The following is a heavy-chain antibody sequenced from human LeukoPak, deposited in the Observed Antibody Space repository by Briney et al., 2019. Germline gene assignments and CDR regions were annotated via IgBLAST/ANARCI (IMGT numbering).Heavy chain of an antibody. CDR2: IYHSGST. V-gene: IGHV4-4*02. Sequence: SGTLSLTCAVSGGSISSSNWWSWVRQPPGKGLEWIGEIYHSGSTNYNPSLKSRVTISVDKSKNQISLKLSSVTAADTAVYYCATQGSGSYAGLGYWGQGTLVTVSS. J-gene: IGHJ4*02. CDR1: GGSISSSNW. D-gene: IGHD3-10*01. CDR3: ATQGSGSYAGLGY.